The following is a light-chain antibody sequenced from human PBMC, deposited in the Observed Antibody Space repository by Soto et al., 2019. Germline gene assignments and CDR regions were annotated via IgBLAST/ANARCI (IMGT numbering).Light chain of an antibody. CDR3: AAWDDSLKGVV. V-gene: IGLV1-44*01. Sequence: QSVLTQPPSASGTPGQRVTIACSGSSSNIGSTTVKWYQQLPGTAPKLLIYNNNQRPSGVPDRFSGSKSGTSASLAISGLQYEDEADYYCAAWDDSLKGVVFGGGTKLTVL. J-gene: IGLJ3*02. CDR2: NNN. CDR1: SSNIGSTT.